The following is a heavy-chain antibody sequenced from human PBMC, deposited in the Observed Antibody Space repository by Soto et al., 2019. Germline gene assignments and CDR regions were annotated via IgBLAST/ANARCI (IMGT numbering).Heavy chain of an antibody. Sequence: PGGSLRLSCAASGFTFNYYAMHWVRQAPGQGLEWVALISYSGSNKYYADSVKGRFTISRDNSENTLYLQMNSLGVEDTAVYYCARTPETGGFYHYFDYWGQGTLVTVSS. CDR3: ARTPETGGFYHYFDY. CDR1: GFTFNYYA. J-gene: IGHJ4*02. V-gene: IGHV3-30-3*01. D-gene: IGHD2-8*02. CDR2: ISYSGSNK.